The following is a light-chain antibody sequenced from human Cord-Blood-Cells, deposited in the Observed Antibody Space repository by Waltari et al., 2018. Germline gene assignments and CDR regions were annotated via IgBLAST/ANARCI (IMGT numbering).Light chain of an antibody. CDR3: QQSYSTPRT. V-gene: IGKV1-39*01. CDR1: QSISSY. J-gene: IGKJ2*01. Sequence: DIQMTQSPSSLSVSVGDRVTITCRASQSISSYLNWYQQKPGKAPKLLIYAASRLQSRVPSRFSGSGSGTDFTLTISSLQPEDVATYEWQQSYSTPRTFGQGTKLVVK. CDR2: AAS.